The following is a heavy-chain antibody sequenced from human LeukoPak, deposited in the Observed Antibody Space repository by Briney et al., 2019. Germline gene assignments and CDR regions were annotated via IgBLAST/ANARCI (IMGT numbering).Heavy chain of an antibody. V-gene: IGHV1-46*01. CDR1: GYTFTSYY. CDR2: INPSGGST. J-gene: IGHJ6*03. Sequence: ASVKVSCKASGYTFTSYYMHWVRQAPGQGLEWMGIINPSGGSTSYAQKFQGRVTMTRDMSTSTVYMELSSLRSEDTAVYYCARGMYVWYSSGWYYYYYMDVWGKGTTVTVSS. D-gene: IGHD6-19*01. CDR3: ARGMYVWYSSGWYYYYYMDV.